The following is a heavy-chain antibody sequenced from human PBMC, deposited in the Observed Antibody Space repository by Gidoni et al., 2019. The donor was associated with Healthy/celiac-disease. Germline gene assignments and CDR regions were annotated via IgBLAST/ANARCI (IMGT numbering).Heavy chain of an antibody. CDR2: IYYSGST. CDR1: GGSISSGDYY. Sequence: QVQLQESGPGLVKPSQTLSLTCTVPGGSISSGDYYWSWIRQPPGKGLEWIGYIYYSGSTDYNPSLKSRVTISVDTSKNQFSLKLSSVTAADTAVYYCARGEGLSYDFWSGSDYGMDVWGQGTTVTVSS. J-gene: IGHJ6*02. CDR3: ARGEGLSYDFWSGSDYGMDV. D-gene: IGHD3-3*01. V-gene: IGHV4-30-4*01.